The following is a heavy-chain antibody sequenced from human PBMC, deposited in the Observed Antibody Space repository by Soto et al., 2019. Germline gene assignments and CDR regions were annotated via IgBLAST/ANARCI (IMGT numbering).Heavy chain of an antibody. J-gene: IGHJ6*03. CDR3: ARQECGYCSSTSCYEVGDCYYYMDV. CDR1: GFTFSSYS. Sequence: GGSLRLSCAASGFTFSSYSMNWVRQAPGKGLEWVSSISSSSSYIYYADSVKGRFTIPRDNGKHSLYLQMNSLRAEETAVYYCARQECGYCSSTSCYEVGDCYYYMDVWGKGTTVTVSS. V-gene: IGHV3-21*01. D-gene: IGHD2-2*03. CDR2: ISSSSSYI.